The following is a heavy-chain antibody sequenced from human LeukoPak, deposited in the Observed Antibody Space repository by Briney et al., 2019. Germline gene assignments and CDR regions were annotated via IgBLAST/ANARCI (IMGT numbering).Heavy chain of an antibody. V-gene: IGHV1-46*01. CDR2: INPSGGST. Sequence: ASVKVSCKASGYTFTSYFIHWVRQAPGQGLEWMGVINPSGGSTSYAQKFQGRVTMTRDTSTSTVYMELRSLRSEDTAVYYCARGPAWFGESYFDYWGQGTLVTVSS. CDR3: ARGPAWFGESYFDY. J-gene: IGHJ4*02. CDR1: GYTFTSYF. D-gene: IGHD3-10*01.